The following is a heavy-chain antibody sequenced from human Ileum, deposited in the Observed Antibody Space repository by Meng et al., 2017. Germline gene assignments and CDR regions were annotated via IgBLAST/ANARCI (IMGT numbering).Heavy chain of an antibody. CDR1: GGSVSSGSYY. Sequence: SETLSLTCTVSGGSVSSGSYYWSWIRQPPGKGLEWIGYIYYSGSTNYNPSLKSRVTISVDTSKNQFSLKLSSVTAADTAVYYCARVPGQQLYPYVDYWGQGTLVTVSS. D-gene: IGHD6-13*01. CDR3: ARVPGQQLYPYVDY. CDR2: IYYSGST. J-gene: IGHJ4*02. V-gene: IGHV4-61*01.